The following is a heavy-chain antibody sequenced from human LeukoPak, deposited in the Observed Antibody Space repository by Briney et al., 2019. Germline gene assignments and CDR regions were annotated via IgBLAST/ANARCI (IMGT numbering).Heavy chain of an antibody. CDR2: IMPLFGTA. CDR1: GGTFNNSA. CDR3: ARDVHGDYGSGWFDP. J-gene: IGHJ5*02. D-gene: IGHD4-17*01. Sequence: SVKVSCKTSGGTFNNSAISRVRQAPGQGLEWLGGIMPLFGTAGYAQKFQGRVTITKDESTRTVYLELTSLTSDDTAVYYCARDVHGDYGSGWFDPWGQGTLVSVPS. V-gene: IGHV1-69*05.